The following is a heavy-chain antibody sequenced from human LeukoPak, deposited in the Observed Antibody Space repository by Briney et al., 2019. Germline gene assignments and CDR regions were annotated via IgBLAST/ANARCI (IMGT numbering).Heavy chain of an antibody. CDR3: ARVRSYCTNGVCYWDLEN. J-gene: IGHJ4*02. CDR1: RHTFTSYG. Sequence: ASGKCSCKASRHTFTSYGISWVRQATGQGLEWMGWISAYNGNTIYAKKLQGRVTMTTDTSTTTAYLELRRLTSGDPAPSYSARVRSYCTNGVCYWDLENWGEGNLGTVSS. V-gene: IGHV1-18*01. D-gene: IGHD2-8*01. CDR2: ISAYNGNT.